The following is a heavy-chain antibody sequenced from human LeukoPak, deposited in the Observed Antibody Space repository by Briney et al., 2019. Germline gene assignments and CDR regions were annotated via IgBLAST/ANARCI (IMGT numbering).Heavy chain of an antibody. J-gene: IGHJ4*02. CDR1: GYTFTSYY. CDR2: INPSGGST. D-gene: IGHD6-19*01. Sequence: GASVKVSCKASGYTFTSYYMHWVRQAPGQGLEWMGIINPSGGSTSYAQKFQGRVTMTRDMSTSTVYMELSSLRSEDTAVYYCARDVGIAVAGRPPSPALDYWGQGTLVTVSS. V-gene: IGHV1-46*01. CDR3: ARDVGIAVAGRPPSPALDY.